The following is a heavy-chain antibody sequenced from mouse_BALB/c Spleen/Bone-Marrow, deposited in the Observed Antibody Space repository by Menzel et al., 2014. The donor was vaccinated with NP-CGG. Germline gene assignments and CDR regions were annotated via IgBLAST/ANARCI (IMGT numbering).Heavy chain of an antibody. CDR2: INPNNGGT. Sequence: EVQLQQSGPELVKPGASVKISCKTSGYTFTEYTMHWVKQSHGKSLEWIGSINPNNGGTSYNQKFKGKATLTVDKSSSTAYMELRSLTSEDSAVYYCAREFYYYGSSPAWFAYWGQGTLVTVSA. CDR3: AREFYYYGSSPAWFAY. J-gene: IGHJ3*01. V-gene: IGHV1-22*01. CDR1: GYTFTEYT. D-gene: IGHD1-1*01.